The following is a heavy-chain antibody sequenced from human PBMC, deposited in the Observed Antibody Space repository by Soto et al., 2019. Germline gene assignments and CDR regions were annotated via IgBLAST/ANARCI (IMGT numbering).Heavy chain of an antibody. CDR3: TGQSVAGAIDY. V-gene: IGHV6-1*01. D-gene: IGHD6-19*01. Sequence: SQTLSLTCAISGDRVSSNNGAWNWISQSPSRGLEWLGRTYYRSKCYTGYAVSVRSRITINPDTSKNQFSLQLSSVTPEDTAVYYCTGQSVAGAIDYWGQGTPVTVSS. CDR1: GDRVSSNNGA. CDR2: TYYRSKCYT. J-gene: IGHJ4*02.